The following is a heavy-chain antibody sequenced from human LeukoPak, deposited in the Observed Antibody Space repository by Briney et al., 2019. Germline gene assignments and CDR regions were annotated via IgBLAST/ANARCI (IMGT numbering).Heavy chain of an antibody. J-gene: IGHJ4*02. D-gene: IGHD3-22*01. CDR3: ARLLDISDH. CDR2: ITGSGSTK. V-gene: IGHV3-48*03. Sequence: GGSLRLSCAASGFTFSTYGMNWVRQAPGKGLEWLSYITGSGSTKYYADSVRGRFTISRDNSKNSLYLQINSLRAEDTAVYYCARLLDISDHWGQGTLVTVSS. CDR1: GFTFSTYG.